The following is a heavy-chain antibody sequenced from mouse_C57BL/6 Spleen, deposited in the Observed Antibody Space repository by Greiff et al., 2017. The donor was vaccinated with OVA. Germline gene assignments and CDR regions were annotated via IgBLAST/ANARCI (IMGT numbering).Heavy chain of an antibody. D-gene: IGHD4-1*01. CDR3: ARGAETGWYFDV. CDR2: IHPNSGST. V-gene: IGHV1-64*01. Sequence: QVQLQQPGAELVKPGASVKLSCKASGYTFTSYWMHWVKQRPGQGLEWIGMIHPNSGSTNYNEKFKSKATLTVDKSSSTAYMQLSSLTSEDSAVYYCARGAETGWYFDVWGTGTTVTVSS. CDR1: GYTFTSYW. J-gene: IGHJ1*03.